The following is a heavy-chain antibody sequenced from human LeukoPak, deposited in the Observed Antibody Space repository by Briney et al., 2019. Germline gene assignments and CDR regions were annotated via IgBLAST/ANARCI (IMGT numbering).Heavy chain of an antibody. CDR3: ARKTGVVPAARGYYYYYYYMDV. Sequence: SETLSLTCAVYGGSFSGYYWSWIRQPPGKGLEWIGEINHSGSTNYNPSLKSRVTISVDTSKNQFSLKLSSVTAADTAVYYCARKTGVVPAARGYYYYYYYMDVWGKGTTVTISS. CDR1: GGSFSGYY. CDR2: INHSGST. D-gene: IGHD2-2*01. V-gene: IGHV4-34*01. J-gene: IGHJ6*03.